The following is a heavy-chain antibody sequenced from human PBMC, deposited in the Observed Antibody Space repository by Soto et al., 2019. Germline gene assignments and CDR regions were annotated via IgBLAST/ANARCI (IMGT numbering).Heavy chain of an antibody. D-gene: IGHD2-21*02. J-gene: IGHJ6*02. Sequence: QVQLVESGGGVVQPGRSLRLSCAASGFTFSSYGMHWVRQAPGKGLEWVAVIWYDGSNKYYADSVKGRFTISRDNSKNTLYLQRNSLGAEDTAVYYCARDGRYCGGDCYSYSYYYGMDVWGQGTTVTVSS. V-gene: IGHV3-33*01. CDR3: ARDGRYCGGDCYSYSYYYGMDV. CDR1: GFTFSSYG. CDR2: IWYDGSNK.